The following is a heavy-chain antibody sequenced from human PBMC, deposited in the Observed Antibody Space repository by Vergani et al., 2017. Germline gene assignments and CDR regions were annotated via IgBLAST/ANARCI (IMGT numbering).Heavy chain of an antibody. Sequence: EVQLLESGGGLVQPGGSLRLSCAASGFTFSSYAMSWVRQSLGKGLECVSGISGSGGATYYADSVKGRFTISRDNSKNTLYLQMNSLRAEDTAVYYCAKGSMIVVVMTEEFDYWGQGTLVTVSS. V-gene: IGHV3-23*01. CDR2: ISGSGGAT. CDR3: AKGSMIVVVMTEEFDY. CDR1: GFTFSSYA. D-gene: IGHD3-22*01. J-gene: IGHJ4*02.